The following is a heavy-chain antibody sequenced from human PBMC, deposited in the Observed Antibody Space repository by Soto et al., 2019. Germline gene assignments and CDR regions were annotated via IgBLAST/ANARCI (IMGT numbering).Heavy chain of an antibody. Sequence: GGSLRLSCAAFGFKISSSSMNWVRQAPGRGLEWVAYISDSGSNTLYADSVKGRFTVSRDTAKNSLYLQMSGLRDEDRALYYCARDLAWKRGKVGRYYYGMDVLGQGTTVTVSS. CDR2: ISDSGSNT. J-gene: IGHJ6*02. CDR3: ARDLAWKRGKVGRYYYGMDV. V-gene: IGHV3-48*02. CDR1: GFKISSSS. D-gene: IGHD1-1*01.